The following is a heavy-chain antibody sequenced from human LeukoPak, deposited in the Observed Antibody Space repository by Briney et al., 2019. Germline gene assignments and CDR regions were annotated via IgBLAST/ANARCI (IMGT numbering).Heavy chain of an antibody. Sequence: GGSVRLSCAASGVNVSNNYMNWVRQAPGKGLEWVSVIFSSGPTYYADSVKGRFTISRDTSKNALYLQMNSLRAEDTAVYYSAISGLGFGEFRGLDYWGQGTLVTVSS. CDR1: GVNVSNNY. CDR3: AISGLGFGEFRGLDY. D-gene: IGHD3-10*01. J-gene: IGHJ4*02. CDR2: IFSSGPT. V-gene: IGHV3-53*01.